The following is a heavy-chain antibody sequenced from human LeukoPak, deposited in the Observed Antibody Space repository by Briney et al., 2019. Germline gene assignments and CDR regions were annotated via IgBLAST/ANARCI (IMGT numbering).Heavy chain of an antibody. J-gene: IGHJ4*02. CDR3: ARTNWDDVGTPFDY. V-gene: IGHV4-59*01. CDR1: GGSISSYY. Sequence: PSETLSLTCTVSGGSISSYYWSWIRQPPGKGLEWIGCIYYSGSTNYNPSLKSRVTISVDTSKNQFSLKLSSVTAADAAVYYCARTNWDDVGTPFDYWGQGTLVTVSS. CDR2: IYYSGST. D-gene: IGHD1-1*01.